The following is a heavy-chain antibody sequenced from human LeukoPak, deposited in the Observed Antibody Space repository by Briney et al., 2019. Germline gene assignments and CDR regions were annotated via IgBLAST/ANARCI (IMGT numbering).Heavy chain of an antibody. D-gene: IGHD3-22*01. CDR1: GFTFSSYA. CDR3: AKDHYYDSSGPFDY. V-gene: IGHV3-30*04. Sequence: GRSLRLSCAASGFTFSSYAMHWVRQAPGKGLEWVAVISYDGSNEYYADSVKGRFTISRDNSKNTLYLQMNSLRAEDTAVYYCAKDHYYDSSGPFDYWGQGTLVTVSS. J-gene: IGHJ4*02. CDR2: ISYDGSNE.